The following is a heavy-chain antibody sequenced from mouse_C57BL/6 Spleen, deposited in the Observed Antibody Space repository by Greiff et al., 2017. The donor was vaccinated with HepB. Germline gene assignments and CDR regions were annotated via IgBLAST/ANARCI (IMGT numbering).Heavy chain of an antibody. Sequence: QVQLQQPGAELVRPGSSVKLSCKASGYIFTSYWMHWVKQRPIQGLEWIGNIDPSDSETHYNQKFKDKATLTVDKSSSTAYMQLSSLTSEYSAVYYCARVAITTVVANDYWYFDVWGTGTTVTVSS. CDR2: IDPSDSET. J-gene: IGHJ1*03. CDR1: GYIFTSYW. D-gene: IGHD1-1*01. CDR3: ARVAITTVVANDYWYFDV. V-gene: IGHV1-52*01.